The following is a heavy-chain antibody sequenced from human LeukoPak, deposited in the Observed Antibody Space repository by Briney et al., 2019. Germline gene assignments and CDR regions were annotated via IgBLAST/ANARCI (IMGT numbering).Heavy chain of an antibody. CDR3: ARDVESCGSTSCLYYGMDV. D-gene: IGHD2-2*01. CDR1: GGSISSGGYY. J-gene: IGHJ6*02. V-gene: IGHV4-31*03. Sequence: SETLSLTCTVSGGSISSGGYYWSWIRQHPGKGLEWIGYIYYSGSTYYNPSLKSRVTISVDTSKNQFSLKLSSVTAADTAVYYCARDVESCGSTSCLYYGMDVWGQGTTVTVSS. CDR2: IYYSGST.